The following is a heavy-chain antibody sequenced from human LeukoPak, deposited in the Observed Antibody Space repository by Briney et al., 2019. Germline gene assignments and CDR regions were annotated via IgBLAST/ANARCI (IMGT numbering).Heavy chain of an antibody. D-gene: IGHD6-13*01. CDR1: GGSISSYY. Sequence: KSSETLSLTCTVSGGSISSYYWSWIRQPAGKGLEWIGRIYTSGSTHYNPSLKSRVTISVDTSKNQFSLKLSSVTAADTAVYYCASFSLSAMYSSSWYRYYYYMDVWGKGTTVTVSS. V-gene: IGHV4-4*07. CDR3: ASFSLSAMYSSSWYRYYYYMDV. J-gene: IGHJ6*03. CDR2: IYTSGST.